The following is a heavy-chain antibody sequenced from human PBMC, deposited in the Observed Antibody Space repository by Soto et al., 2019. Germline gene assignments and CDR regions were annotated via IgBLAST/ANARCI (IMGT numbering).Heavy chain of an antibody. J-gene: IGHJ3*02. CDR3: AMLLTGGDAFDI. V-gene: IGHV3-23*01. Sequence: EVQLLESGGGLVQPGGSLRLSCAASGFTFSSYAMSWVRQAPGKGLEWVSAISGSGGSTYYADSVKGRFTISRDNSKNTLYLQMNSLRAEDTAVYYCAMLLTGGDAFDIWGQGTMVTVSS. D-gene: IGHD7-27*01. CDR1: GFTFSSYA. CDR2: ISGSGGST.